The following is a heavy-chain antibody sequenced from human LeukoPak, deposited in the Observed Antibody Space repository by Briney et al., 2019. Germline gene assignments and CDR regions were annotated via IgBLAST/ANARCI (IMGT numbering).Heavy chain of an antibody. J-gene: IGHJ4*02. CDR3: AREWSFDY. CDR2: ISYDGSNK. V-gene: IGHV3-30-3*01. Sequence: PGGSLRLSCAASGFTFSSYAMHWVRRAPGKGLEWVAVISYDGSNKYYADSVKGRFTISRDNSKNTLYLQMNSLRAEDTAVYYCAREWSFDYWGQGTLVTVSS. CDR1: GFTFSSYA. D-gene: IGHD2-8*01.